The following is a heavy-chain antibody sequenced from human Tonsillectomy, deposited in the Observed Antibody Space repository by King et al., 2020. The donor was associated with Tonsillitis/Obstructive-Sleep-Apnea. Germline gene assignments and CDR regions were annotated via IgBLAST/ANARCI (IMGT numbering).Heavy chain of an antibody. CDR2: IFSTDEK. J-gene: IGHJ2*01. V-gene: IGHV2-26*01. CDR3: ARIHRLADDWYFDL. Sequence: VTLKESGPVLVKTTETLTLTCTVSGFSLSNARMGVSGIRQPPAKALEWLAHIFSTDEKSSRTSLKSRLTNSKDTSKSQVVLTMTNMDPVDTATYYCARIHRLADDWYFDLWGRGTLVTVSS. CDR1: GFSLSNARMG. D-gene: IGHD1-14*01.